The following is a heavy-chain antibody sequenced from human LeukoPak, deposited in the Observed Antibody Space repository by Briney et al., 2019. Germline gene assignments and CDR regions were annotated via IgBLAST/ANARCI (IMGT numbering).Heavy chain of an antibody. V-gene: IGHV3-11*04. CDR3: ARVCRDSSGYGAFDI. Sequence: GGSLRLSCAASGFTISYNYMSWVRQAPGKGLEWVSYISSSGSLIYYADSVKGRFTISRDNAKNSLYLQMNSLRDEDTAVYYCARVCRDSSGYGAFDIWGQGTMVTVSS. CDR1: GFTISYNY. CDR2: ISSSGSLI. D-gene: IGHD3-22*01. J-gene: IGHJ3*02.